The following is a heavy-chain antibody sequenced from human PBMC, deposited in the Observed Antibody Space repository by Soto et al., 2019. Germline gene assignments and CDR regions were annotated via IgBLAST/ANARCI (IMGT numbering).Heavy chain of an antibody. V-gene: IGHV1-3*05. Sequence: QVQLVQSGTEERKPGASVKVSCKALGYTFNTYAMHWVRRAPGQSLERMGWFNGGNGNIKYSQKFEGRVTITTDTAASTAYMELNMLRSEDTAVYYCARGNVRGGCLDYWGQGTLVSVSS. J-gene: IGHJ4*02. CDR1: GYTFNTYA. CDR3: ARGNVRGGCLDY. D-gene: IGHD3-10*01. CDR2: FNGGNGNI.